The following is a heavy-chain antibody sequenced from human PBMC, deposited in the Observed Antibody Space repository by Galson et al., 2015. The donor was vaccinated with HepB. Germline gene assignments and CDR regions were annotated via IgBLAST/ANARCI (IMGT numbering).Heavy chain of an antibody. Sequence: SLRLSCAASGFTLSSYSMNWVRQAPGKGLEWVSSISSSTSYCTDSVKGRFTVSRDNSKNTLLLQLNGLRAEDTAMYFCAKDGIMVANNPYHFHYWGQGTLVTVSS. J-gene: IGHJ4*02. CDR1: GFTLSSYS. V-gene: IGHV3-21*04. CDR3: AKDGIMVANNPYHFHY. D-gene: IGHD2-15*01. CDR2: ISSSTS.